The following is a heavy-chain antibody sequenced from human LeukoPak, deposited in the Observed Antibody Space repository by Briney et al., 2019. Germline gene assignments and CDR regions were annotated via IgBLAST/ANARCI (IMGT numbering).Heavy chain of an antibody. CDR2: IWYDGSNK. D-gene: IGHD6-19*01. J-gene: IGHJ4*02. Sequence: PGGSLRLSCAASGFTFSSYAMSWVRQAPGKGLEWVAVIWYDGSNKYYADSVKGRFTISRDNSKNTLYLQMNSLRAEDTAVYYCARGIAVADMIDYWGQGTLVTVSS. CDR1: GFTFSSYA. V-gene: IGHV3-33*08. CDR3: ARGIAVADMIDY.